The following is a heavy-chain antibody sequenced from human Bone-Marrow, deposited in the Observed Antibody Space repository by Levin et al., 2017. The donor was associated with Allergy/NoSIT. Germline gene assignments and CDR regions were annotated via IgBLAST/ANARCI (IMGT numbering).Heavy chain of an antibody. CDR1: GYTFLNYY. CDR2: INPSDTST. J-gene: IGHJ6*02. CDR3: ARGAESGSYSYYYGMDV. Sequence: GESLKISCKASGYTFLNYYIHCVRQAPGQGLEWVGVINPSDTSTAYTQNLQGRLTMTRDTSTSSVYVELRSLRSEDTAVYYCARGAESGSYSYYYGMDVWGQGTTVTVSS. V-gene: IGHV1-46*04. D-gene: IGHD3-10*01.